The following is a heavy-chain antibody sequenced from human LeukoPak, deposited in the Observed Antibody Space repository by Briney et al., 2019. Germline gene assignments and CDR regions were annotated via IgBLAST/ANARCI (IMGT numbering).Heavy chain of an antibody. CDR2: ISYDGSNK. CDR1: GFTFSSYA. V-gene: IGHV3-30-3*01. D-gene: IGHD2/OR15-2a*01. J-gene: IGHJ4*02. CDR3: ARREEDNNHHHYFGS. Sequence: GGSLRLSCAASGFTFSSYAMHWVRQAPGKGLEWVAVISYDGSNKYYADSVKGRFTISRDNSKNTLYLQMNSLRAEDTAVYYCARREEDNNHHHYFGSWGQGTLVTVSS.